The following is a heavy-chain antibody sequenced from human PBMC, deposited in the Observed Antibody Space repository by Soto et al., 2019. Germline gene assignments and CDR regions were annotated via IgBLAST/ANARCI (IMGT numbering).Heavy chain of an antibody. V-gene: IGHV6-1*01. CDR1: GDSVSSNSAA. CDR3: ARDHSSSYYFDY. D-gene: IGHD6-6*01. CDR2: KYYRSKWYN. J-gene: IGHJ4*02. Sequence: KQSQTLSLTCAISGDSVSSNSAAWNWIRQSPSRGLEWLVRKYYRSKWYNDYPVSVKSRITINPDTSKNQFYLQLNSVTPEDTAVYYCARDHSSSYYFDYWGQGTLVTVSS.